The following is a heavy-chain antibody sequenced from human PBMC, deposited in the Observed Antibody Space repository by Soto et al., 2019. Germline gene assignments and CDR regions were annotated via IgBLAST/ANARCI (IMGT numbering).Heavy chain of an antibody. J-gene: IGHJ3*02. CDR3: ARLRYCTNGVCPDDAFDI. CDR2: MNPNSGNT. Sequence: ASVKVSCKASGYTFTSYDINWVRQATGQGLEWMGWMNPNSGNTGYAQKFQGRVTMTRNTSISTAYMELSSLRSEDTAVYHCARLRYCTNGVCPDDAFDIWGQGTMVTVSS. V-gene: IGHV1-8*01. D-gene: IGHD2-8*01. CDR1: GYTFTSYD.